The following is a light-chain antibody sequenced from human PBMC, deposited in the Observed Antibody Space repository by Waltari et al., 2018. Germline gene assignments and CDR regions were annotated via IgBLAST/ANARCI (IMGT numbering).Light chain of an antibody. CDR3: QQRYSTPPWT. J-gene: IGKJ1*01. CDR2: AAS. V-gene: IGKV1-39*01. CDR1: QSISIY. Sequence: DIQVTQSPSSLSASVGDRVTITCRASQSISIYLNWYQQKPGKAPKLLISAASSLQGGVPSRFSCSGSGTDFTLTISSLQPEDFASYYCQQRYSTPPWTFGQGTKVEIK.